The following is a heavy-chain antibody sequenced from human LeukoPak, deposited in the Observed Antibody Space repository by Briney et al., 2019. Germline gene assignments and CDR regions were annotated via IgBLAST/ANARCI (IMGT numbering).Heavy chain of an antibody. D-gene: IGHD7-27*01. J-gene: IGHJ3*02. CDR2: SNAGNDNT. CDR1: LYTYTNYA. V-gene: IGHV1-3*02. CDR3: ARSGDGGAFDI. Sequence: ASVKVSFQSSLYTYTNYAMHCLRPAPGQRLEWMGWSNAGNDNTKYSQEFQGRVTITRDTSASTAYMELSSLRSEDMAVYYCARSGDGGAFDIWGEGTMVTVYS.